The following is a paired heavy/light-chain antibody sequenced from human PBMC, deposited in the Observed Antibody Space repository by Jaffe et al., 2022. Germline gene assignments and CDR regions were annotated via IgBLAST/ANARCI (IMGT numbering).Heavy chain of an antibody. CDR2: FHNSGTT. D-gene: IGHD2-15*01. CDR3: ARPWGSHYWYYFDI. J-gene: IGHJ4*02. CDR1: GGSISNYY. V-gene: IGHV4-59*13. Sequence: QVQLQESGPGLVKPSETLSLTCTVSGGSISNYYWSWIRQSPGKGLEWIGYFHNSGTTNYNPSLKSRVTMSADTSKNQLSLRLSSVTAADTAVYYCARPWGSHYWYYFDIWGQGALVTVSS.
Light chain of an antibody. CDR1: SSDVGAYNY. V-gene: IGLV2-8*01. Sequence: QSALTQPPSASGSPGQSVTISCTGTSSDVGAYNYVSWYQQHPGKAPKLMIYGVSQRPSGVPDRFSGSKSGSTASLTVSGLQAEDEAYYYCSSCAGSDNLVFGGGTKLTVL. CDR2: GVS. CDR3: SSCAGSDNLV. J-gene: IGLJ3*02.